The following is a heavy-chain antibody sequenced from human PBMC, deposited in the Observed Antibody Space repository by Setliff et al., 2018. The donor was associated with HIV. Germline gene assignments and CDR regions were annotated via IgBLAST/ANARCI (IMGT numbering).Heavy chain of an antibody. CDR3: ARDPRAPRYCSGGSCYSQRRAFDI. CDR2: INHSGRT. V-gene: IGHV4-34*01. Sequence: SETLSLTCAVYGGSFSDYYWSWIRQPPGKGLEWIGEINHSGRTIQSPSLGSRVTISIDTSKNQFSLKLSSVTAADTAVYYCARDPRAPRYCSGGSCYSQRRAFDIWGQGTMVT. D-gene: IGHD2-15*01. CDR1: GGSFSDYY. J-gene: IGHJ3*02.